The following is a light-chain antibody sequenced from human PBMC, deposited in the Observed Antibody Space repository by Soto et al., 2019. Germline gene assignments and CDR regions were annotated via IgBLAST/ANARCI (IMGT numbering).Light chain of an antibody. CDR3: QQYGRSPWT. CDR2: GAS. CDR1: QSVSSSY. J-gene: IGKJ1*01. V-gene: IGKV3-20*01. Sequence: EIVLTQSPGTLSLSPGERATLSCRASQSVSSSYLAGYQQKPGQAPRVLIYGASSRATGIPDRFSGSGSGTDFTLTISRLESEDFAVYYCQQYGRSPWTFGKGTKVEIK.